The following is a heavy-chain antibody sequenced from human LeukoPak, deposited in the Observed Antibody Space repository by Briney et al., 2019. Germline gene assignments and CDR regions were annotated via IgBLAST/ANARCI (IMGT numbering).Heavy chain of an antibody. CDR1: GFTFSSYA. J-gene: IGHJ4*02. CDR2: ISDSGGNT. CDR3: AKVWFGEKTFDY. V-gene: IGHV3-23*01. Sequence: GGSLRLSCAASGFTFSSYAMGWVRQTPGKGLEWVSMISDSGGNTFYADSVKGRFTVPRDNSKNTVYLQMNSPRAEDTAVYFCAKVWFGEKTFDYWGQGTLVTVSS. D-gene: IGHD3-10*01.